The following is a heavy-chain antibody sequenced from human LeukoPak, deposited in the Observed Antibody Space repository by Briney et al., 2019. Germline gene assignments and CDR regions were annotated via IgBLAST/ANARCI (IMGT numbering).Heavy chain of an antibody. D-gene: IGHD5-18*01. CDR2: INHSGST. CDR3: ARRGEYSYGARGFDY. CDR1: GGSFSGYY. Sequence: PSETLSLTCAVYGGSFSGYYWSWIRQPPGKGLEWIGEINHSGSTNYNPSLKSRVTISVDTSKNQFSLKLSSVTAADTAVYYCARRGEYSYGARGFDYWGQGTLVTVSS. J-gene: IGHJ4*02. V-gene: IGHV4-34*01.